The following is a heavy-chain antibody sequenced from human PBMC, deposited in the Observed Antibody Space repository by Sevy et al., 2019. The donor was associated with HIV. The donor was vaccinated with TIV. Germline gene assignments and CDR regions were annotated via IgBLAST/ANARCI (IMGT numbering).Heavy chain of an antibody. CDR2: LSSGVYGGNV. V-gene: IGHV3-49*04. CDR1: GFTFGDYF. D-gene: IGHD2-15*01. J-gene: IGHJ4*02. CDR3: TRWRAADSIFDS. Sequence: GGSLRLSCTASGFTFGDYFMSWVRQAPGKGLEWVAFLSSGVYGGNVDHAASVRGRFVISRDDSKTIAYLQMNDLKTEDTAVYYCTRWRAADSIFDSWGQGALVTVSS.